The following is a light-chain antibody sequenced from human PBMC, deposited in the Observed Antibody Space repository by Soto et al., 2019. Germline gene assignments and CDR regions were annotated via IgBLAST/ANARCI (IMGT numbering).Light chain of an antibody. Sequence: EIVLTQSPGTLSLSPGERATLSCRASQSVSSNYLAWYQQKPGQAPRLLIYGASSRATGIPDRFSGSGSGTEFTLTISRLEPEDFAVYYCQQYGSSPPEKTFGQGTKVEIK. CDR3: QQYGSSPPEKT. CDR1: QSVSSNY. V-gene: IGKV3-20*01. J-gene: IGKJ1*01. CDR2: GAS.